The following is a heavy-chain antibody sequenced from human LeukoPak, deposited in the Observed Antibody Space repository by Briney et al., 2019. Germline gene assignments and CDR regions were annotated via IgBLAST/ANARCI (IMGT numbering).Heavy chain of an antibody. CDR3: AKLVAVAGRNY. CDR2: ISGRDDST. V-gene: IGHV3-23*01. CDR1: GFTFSSYE. Sequence: GGSLRLSCAASGFTFSSYEMNWVRQAPGKGLEWVSAISGRDDSTYYADSVKGRFTFSRDNSKNTLYLQMNSLRAEDTAVYYCAKLVAVAGRNYWGQGTLVTVSS. J-gene: IGHJ4*02. D-gene: IGHD6-19*01.